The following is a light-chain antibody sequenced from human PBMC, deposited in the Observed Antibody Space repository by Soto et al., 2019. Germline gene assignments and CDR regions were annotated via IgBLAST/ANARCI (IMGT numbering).Light chain of an antibody. CDR2: EES. V-gene: IGLV3-22*01. CDR1: VRGENY. Sequence: SYELAQVPSVSVSPGQTARITWPGDVRGENYADWYQQKPGQAPELVIYEESELYPGIPERFSGSTSGNTTTLTISRVLTEDETDYYCLSGDEDNVFGTGTKVTVL. J-gene: IGLJ1*01. CDR3: LSGDEDNV.